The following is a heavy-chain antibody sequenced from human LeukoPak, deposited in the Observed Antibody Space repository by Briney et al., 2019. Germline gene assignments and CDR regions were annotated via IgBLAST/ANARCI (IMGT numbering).Heavy chain of an antibody. D-gene: IGHD2-21*01. Sequence: ASVKVSCNASGYIFTSYYMHWVRQAPGQGLEWMGVINPSGGSTSYAQKFQGRVTMTRDMSTSTVYMELSSLRSEDTAMYYCARSSYSGSLGAFDIWGQGTMVIVSA. J-gene: IGHJ3*02. V-gene: IGHV1-46*01. CDR2: INPSGGST. CDR1: GYIFTSYY. CDR3: ARSSYSGSLGAFDI.